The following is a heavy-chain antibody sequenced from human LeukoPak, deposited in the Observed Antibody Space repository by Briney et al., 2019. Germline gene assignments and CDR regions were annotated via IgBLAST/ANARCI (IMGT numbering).Heavy chain of an antibody. CDR1: GFTFNTYG. Sequence: GGSLRLSCAASGFTFNTYGMHWVRQAPGKGLEWVAFIRNDGSYKYYTDSVKGRFTILRDNSKNTLYLQMNSLRAEDTAVYYCAKDRTSWYYFDYWGQGTLVTVSS. CDR3: AKDRTSWYYFDY. CDR2: IRNDGSYK. V-gene: IGHV3-30*02. J-gene: IGHJ4*02.